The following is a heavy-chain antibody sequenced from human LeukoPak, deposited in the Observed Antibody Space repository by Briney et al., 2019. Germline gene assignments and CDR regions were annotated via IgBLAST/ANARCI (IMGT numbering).Heavy chain of an antibody. Sequence: SETLSLTSTVPGGPISSSSSTWGWIRQPPGKGLEWIGSIYYSGSTYYNPSLKSRVTISVDTSKNQFSLKLSSVTAADTAVYYCARGGGSEHWFDPWGQGTLVTVSS. D-gene: IGHD3-16*01. V-gene: IGHV4-39*07. CDR1: GGPISSSSST. CDR3: ARGGGSEHWFDP. J-gene: IGHJ5*02. CDR2: IYYSGST.